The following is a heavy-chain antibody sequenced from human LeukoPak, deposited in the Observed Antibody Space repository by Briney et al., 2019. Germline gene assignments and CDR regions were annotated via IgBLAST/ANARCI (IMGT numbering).Heavy chain of an antibody. D-gene: IGHD1-26*01. CDR3: ARGETYYYYMDV. Sequence: ASVKVPCKASGYTFTGYYMHWVRQAPGQGLEWMGWINPNSGGTNYAQKFQGRVTMTRDTSISTAYMELSRLRSDDTAVYYCARGETYYYYMDVWGKGTTVAVSS. CDR1: GYTFTGYY. V-gene: IGHV1-2*02. CDR2: INPNSGGT. J-gene: IGHJ6*03.